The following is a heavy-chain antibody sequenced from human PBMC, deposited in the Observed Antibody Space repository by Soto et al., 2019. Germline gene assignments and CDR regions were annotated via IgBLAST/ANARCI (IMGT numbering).Heavy chain of an antibody. J-gene: IGHJ6*02. D-gene: IGHD2-21*01. CDR3: ARRPGVDYYYYYGMDV. CDR1: GYTFTSYA. Sequence: ASVKVSCKASGYTFTSYAMHWVRLAPGQRLEWMGWISAYNGNTNYAQKLQGRVTMTTDTSTSTAYMELRSLRSDDTAVYYCARRPGVDYYYYYGMDVWGQGTTVTVSS. V-gene: IGHV1-18*01. CDR2: ISAYNGNT.